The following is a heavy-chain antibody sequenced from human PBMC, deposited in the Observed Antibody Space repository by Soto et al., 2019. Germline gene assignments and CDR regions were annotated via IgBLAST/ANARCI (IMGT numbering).Heavy chain of an antibody. Sequence: AAVKVSCKASGYTFTSYGISWVRQAPGQGLEWMGWISAYNGNTNYAQKLQGRVTMTTDTSTSTAYMELRSLRSDETAVYYCARVIAGPYSKRNWGPYGMDVWGQGTTVTVSS. V-gene: IGHV1-18*04. CDR3: ARVIAGPYSKRNWGPYGMDV. J-gene: IGHJ6*02. D-gene: IGHD4-4*01. CDR1: GYTFTSYG. CDR2: ISAYNGNT.